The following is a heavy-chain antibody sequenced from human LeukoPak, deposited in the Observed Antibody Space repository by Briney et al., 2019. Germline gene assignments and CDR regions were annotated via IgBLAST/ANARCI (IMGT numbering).Heavy chain of an antibody. J-gene: IGHJ4*02. CDR2: INPNSGGT. CDR3: ARDRAFIAAAGMVDY. Sequence: REASVKVSCKASGYTFTGYYMHWVRQAPGQGLEWMGWINPNSGGTNYAQKFQGRVTMTRDTSISTAYMELSRLRSDDTAVYYCARDRAFIAAAGMVDYWGQGTLVSVSS. V-gene: IGHV1-2*02. CDR1: GYTFTGYY. D-gene: IGHD6-13*01.